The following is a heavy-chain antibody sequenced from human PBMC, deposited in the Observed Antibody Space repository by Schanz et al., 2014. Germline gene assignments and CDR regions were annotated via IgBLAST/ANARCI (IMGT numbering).Heavy chain of an antibody. D-gene: IGHD6-13*01. J-gene: IGHJ4*02. CDR1: EFSFNNYW. CDR2: IIHDGSEK. CDR3: ARDLRNSRPSYYDH. V-gene: IGHV3-7*01. Sequence: EVQLVESGGGLVQPGGSLRLSCAASEFSFNNYWMTWFRQAPGKGLEWVANIIHDGSEKFYVDSVKGRFTISRDNAKNSLYLQMDALRAEDTAVYYCARDLRNSRPSYYDHWGQGTLVTVSA.